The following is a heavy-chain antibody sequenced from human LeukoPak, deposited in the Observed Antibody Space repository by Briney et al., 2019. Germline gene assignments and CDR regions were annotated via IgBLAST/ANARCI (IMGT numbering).Heavy chain of an antibody. CDR1: GGSVSSGSYY. CDR2: IYYSGST. J-gene: IGHJ4*02. Sequence: SETLSLTCTVSGGSVSSGSYYWSWIRQPPGKGLEWIGYIYYSGSTNYNPSLKSRVTISVDTSKNQFSLKLSSVTAADTAVYYCARGAANGDPPRFDYWGQGTLVTVSS. V-gene: IGHV4-61*01. D-gene: IGHD4-17*01. CDR3: ARGAANGDPPRFDY.